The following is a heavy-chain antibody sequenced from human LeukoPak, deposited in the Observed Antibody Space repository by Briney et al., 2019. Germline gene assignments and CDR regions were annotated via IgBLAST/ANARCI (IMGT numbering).Heavy chain of an antibody. CDR2: IKSKTDGGTT. CDR1: GFTFSNAW. V-gene: IGHV3-15*01. D-gene: IGHD3-9*01. CDR3: TTEERMYYDILTGYYRSRYAFDI. J-gene: IGHJ3*02. Sequence: PGGSLRLSCAASGFTFSNAWMSWVRQAPGKGLEWVGRIKSKTDGGTTDYAAPVKGRFTISRDDSKNTLYLQMNSLKTEDTAVYYCTTEERMYYDILTGYYRSRYAFDIWGQGTMVTVSS.